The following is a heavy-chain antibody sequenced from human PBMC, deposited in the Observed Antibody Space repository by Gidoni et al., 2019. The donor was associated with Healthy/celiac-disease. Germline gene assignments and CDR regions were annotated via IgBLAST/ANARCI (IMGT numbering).Heavy chain of an antibody. CDR1: GFTFSRHG. Sequence: QVQLVESGGGVVQPGSSLRLPFAASGFTFSRHGMHWVRQAPGKGLAWVAVISYDGSNKYYADSVKGRFTISRDNSKNTLYLQMNSLRAEDTAVYYCAKDPTAMATGVDYWGQGTLVTVSS. CDR2: ISYDGSNK. D-gene: IGHD5-18*01. J-gene: IGHJ4*02. V-gene: IGHV3-30*18. CDR3: AKDPTAMATGVDY.